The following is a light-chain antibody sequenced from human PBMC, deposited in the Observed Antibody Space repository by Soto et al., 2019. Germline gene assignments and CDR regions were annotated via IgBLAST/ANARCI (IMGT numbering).Light chain of an antibody. CDR3: QQYNNWPPVT. CDR1: QSVSSSY. J-gene: IGKJ1*01. CDR2: GAS. V-gene: IGKV3-20*01. Sequence: EIVLTQSPGTLSLSPVERATLSCRASQSVSSSYLAWYQQKPGQAPRLLIYGASNRATGIPDRFSGSGSGTDFTLTISRLEPEDFAVYYCQQYNNWPPVTFGQGTKVDIK.